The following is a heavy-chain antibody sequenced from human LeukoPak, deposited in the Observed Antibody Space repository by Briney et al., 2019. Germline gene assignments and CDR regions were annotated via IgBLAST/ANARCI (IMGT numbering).Heavy chain of an antibody. J-gene: IGHJ4*02. CDR2: ISYDGSNK. Sequence: GGSLGLSCAASGFTFSSYAMHWVRQAPGKGLEWVAVISYDGSNKYYADSVKGRFTISRDNSKNTLYLQMNSLRAEDTAVYYCARDGGHTVANYFDYWGQGTLVTVSS. V-gene: IGHV3-30-3*01. CDR1: GFTFSSYA. CDR3: ARDGGHTVANYFDY. D-gene: IGHD4-23*01.